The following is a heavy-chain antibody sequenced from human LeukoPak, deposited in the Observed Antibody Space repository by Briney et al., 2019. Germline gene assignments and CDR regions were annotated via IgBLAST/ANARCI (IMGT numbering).Heavy chain of an antibody. CDR1: GYTFTGYY. CDR3: ARSSTVTGRGWFDP. J-gene: IGHJ5*02. Sequence: ASVKVSRKASGYTFTGYYMHWVRQAPGQGLEWMGWINPNSGGTNYAQKFQGRVTMTRDTSISTAYMELSRLRSDDTAVYYCARSSTVTGRGWFDPWGQGTLVTVSS. CDR2: INPNSGGT. D-gene: IGHD4-17*01. V-gene: IGHV1-2*02.